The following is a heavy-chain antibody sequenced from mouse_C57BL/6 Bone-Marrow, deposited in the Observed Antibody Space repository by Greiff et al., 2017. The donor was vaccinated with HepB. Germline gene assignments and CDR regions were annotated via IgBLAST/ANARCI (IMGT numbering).Heavy chain of an antibody. D-gene: IGHD2-3*01. Sequence: EVQRVESGGGLVKPGGSLKLSCAATGFTFSGYGMHWVRQAPEKGLEWVAYISSGGSTNYYADTVKGRFTISRDNAKNTLFLQMTSLRSEDTAMYYCARRDGKAWFAYWGQGTLVTVSA. V-gene: IGHV5-17*01. CDR2: ISSGGSTN. CDR3: ARRDGKAWFAY. J-gene: IGHJ3*01. CDR1: GFTFSGYG.